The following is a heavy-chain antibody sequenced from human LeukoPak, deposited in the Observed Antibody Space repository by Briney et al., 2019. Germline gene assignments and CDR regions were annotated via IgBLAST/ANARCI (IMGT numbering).Heavy chain of an antibody. CDR2: ISLSGVT. Sequence: SETLSLTCGVSGGSISSTNWWSWVRQPPGQGLEGIGEISLSGVTIYNPSHERRDTMSLDSSKNHFSLTLTSVNAADTAVDCCSRESGAFSPFGYRGQGTLVTVSS. CDR3: SRESGAFSPFGY. D-gene: IGHD1-26*01. V-gene: IGHV4-4*01. CDR1: GGSISSTNW. J-gene: IGHJ4*02.